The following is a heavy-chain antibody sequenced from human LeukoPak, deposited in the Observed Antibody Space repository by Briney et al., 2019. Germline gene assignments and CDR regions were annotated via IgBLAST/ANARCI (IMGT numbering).Heavy chain of an antibody. CDR2: ISYDGSNK. CDR1: GFTFSSYA. D-gene: IGHD3-22*01. V-gene: IGHV3-30*04. J-gene: IGHJ3*02. Sequence: GGSLRLSCAASGFTFSSYAMHWVRQAPGKGLAWVAVISYDGSNKYYADSVKGRFTISRDNSKNTLYLQMNSLRAEDTAVYYCARERSSGYNDAFDIWGQGTMVTVSS. CDR3: ARERSSGYNDAFDI.